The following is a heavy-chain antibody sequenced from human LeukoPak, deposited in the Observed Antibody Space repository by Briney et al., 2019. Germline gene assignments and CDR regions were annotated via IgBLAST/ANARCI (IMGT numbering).Heavy chain of an antibody. CDR3: THRRGVGPTAYCFDY. D-gene: IGHD1-26*01. CDR1: GFSLSTSGVG. J-gene: IGHJ4*02. CDR2: MYWDDDK. V-gene: IGHV2-5*02. Sequence: KQSGPTLVTPTQPLTLTCTFSGFSLSTSGVGVGWIRQPPGKALEWLALMYWDDDKRYSPSLKSRLTITKDTSKNQVVLTMTNMDPVDTGTYYCTHRRGVGPTAYCFDYWGQGTLVTVSS.